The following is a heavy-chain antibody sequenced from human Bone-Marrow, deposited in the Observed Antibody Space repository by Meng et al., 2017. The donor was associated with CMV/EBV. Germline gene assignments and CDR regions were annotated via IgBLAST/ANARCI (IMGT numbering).Heavy chain of an antibody. CDR3: ARVEMATGDIDY. V-gene: IGHV4-59*01. J-gene: IGHJ4*02. D-gene: IGHD5-24*01. CDR2: IYYTGST. Sequence: GSLRLSCTVSGGSLRSYYWSWIRQPPGKRLEWIGHIYYTGSTNYNPSLKSRLTMSVDTSKSQFSLKLSSVTAADTAVYYCARVEMATGDIDYWGQGTRVTGSS. CDR1: GGSLRSYY.